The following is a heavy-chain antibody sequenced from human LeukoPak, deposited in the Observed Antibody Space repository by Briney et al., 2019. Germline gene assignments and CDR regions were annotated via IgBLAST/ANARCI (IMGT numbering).Heavy chain of an antibody. CDR3: ARVLRAYYYYYGMDV. V-gene: IGHV3-9*01. CDR2: ISWSSGSI. D-gene: IGHD3-3*01. Sequence: GGSLRLSCAASGFTFDDYAMHWVRQAPGKGLVWVSGISWSSGSIGYADSVKGRFTISRDNAKNSLYLQMNSLRAEDTALYYCARVLRAYYYYYGMDVWGQGTTVTVSS. J-gene: IGHJ6*02. CDR1: GFTFDDYA.